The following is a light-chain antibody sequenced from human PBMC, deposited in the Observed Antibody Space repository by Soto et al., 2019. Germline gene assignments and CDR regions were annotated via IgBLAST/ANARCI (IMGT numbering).Light chain of an antibody. Sequence: EMVLTQSPATLSLSPGERATLSCRASQSVTSYLAWYQQKPGQAPRLLIYDASNRASGIPARFSGGGAGPDFNLPSRSLEPQDFAVYYCQQRSNWPLPFGGGTKLEIK. CDR3: QQRSNWPLP. J-gene: IGKJ4*01. CDR1: QSVTSY. V-gene: IGKV3-11*01. CDR2: DAS.